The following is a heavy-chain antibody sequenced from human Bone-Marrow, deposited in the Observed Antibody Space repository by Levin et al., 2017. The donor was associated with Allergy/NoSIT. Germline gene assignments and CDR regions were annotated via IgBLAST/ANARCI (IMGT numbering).Heavy chain of an antibody. CDR3: ARDNQLFGVVTGWPDNWFDP. CDR1: GFTFSDYY. Sequence: GESLKISCAASGFTFSDYYMSWIRQAPGKGLEWVSYISSSSSYTNYADSVKGRFTISRDNAKNSLYLQMNSLRAEDTAVYYCARDNQLFGVVTGWPDNWFDPWGQGTLVTVSS. CDR2: ISSSSSYT. V-gene: IGHV3-11*06. D-gene: IGHD3-3*01. J-gene: IGHJ5*02.